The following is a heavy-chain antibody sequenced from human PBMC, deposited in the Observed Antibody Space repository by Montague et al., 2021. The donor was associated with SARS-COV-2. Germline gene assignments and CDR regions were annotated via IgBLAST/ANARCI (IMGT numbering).Heavy chain of an antibody. Sequence: SETLSLTCAVSGGSISSSNWWSWVRQPPGKGLELIGVIYHSGRTNYNPSLKSRASISVDESTGQFSLKLRSVTAADTAVYFCARGVAGEYWDHGNIRGFSWFDPWGQGILVTVSS. D-gene: IGHD1-26*01. CDR1: GGSISSSNW. CDR3: ARGVAGEYWDHGNIRGFSWFDP. V-gene: IGHV4-4*02. CDR2: IYHSGRT. J-gene: IGHJ5*02.